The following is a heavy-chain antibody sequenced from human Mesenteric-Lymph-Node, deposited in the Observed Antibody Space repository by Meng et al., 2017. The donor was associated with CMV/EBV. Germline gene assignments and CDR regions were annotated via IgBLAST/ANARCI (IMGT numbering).Heavy chain of an antibody. CDR3: ASSGGSYHV. CDR1: GFTFSTYG. Sequence: GESLKISCAASGFTFSTYGMSWVRQAPGKGLEWVSSISSSSSFIFYADSVKGRFNISRDNAKQSLYLQMNSLRAEDTAVYYCASSGGSYHVWGQGTTVTVSS. V-gene: IGHV3-21*01. CDR2: ISSSSSFI. J-gene: IGHJ6*02. D-gene: IGHD1-26*01.